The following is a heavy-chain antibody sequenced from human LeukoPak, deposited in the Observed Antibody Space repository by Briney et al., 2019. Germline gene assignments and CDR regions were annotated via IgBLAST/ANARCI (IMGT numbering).Heavy chain of an antibody. CDR1: GFTFSSYS. V-gene: IGHV3-21*01. CDR2: ISSSSSFI. Sequence: SGGSLTLSCAASGFTFSSYSMNWVRQASGKGLEWVSSISSSSSFIYYPDAVTGRFTLSRDNAKNSLYLQMNSLRAEDTAVYYCARDGHLLVLGGYYYYGMDVWGQGTTVTVSS. CDR3: ARDGHLLVLGGYYYYGMDV. J-gene: IGHJ6*02. D-gene: IGHD3-16*01.